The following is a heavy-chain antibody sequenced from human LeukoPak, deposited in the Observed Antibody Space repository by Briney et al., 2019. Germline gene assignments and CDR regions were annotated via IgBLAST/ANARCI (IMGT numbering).Heavy chain of an antibody. CDR3: ATSWGPDTSAFRWGRDGMDV. V-gene: IGHV3-53*01. J-gene: IGHJ6*02. Sequence: GGSLRLSCAASGFTVSSNYMSWVRQAPGKGLEWVSVIYSGGSTYYADSVKGRFTISRDNSKNTQYLQMNSLRAEDTAVYYCATSWGPDTSAFRWGRDGMDVWGQGTTVIVS. CDR2: IYSGGST. CDR1: GFTVSSNY. D-gene: IGHD3-16*01.